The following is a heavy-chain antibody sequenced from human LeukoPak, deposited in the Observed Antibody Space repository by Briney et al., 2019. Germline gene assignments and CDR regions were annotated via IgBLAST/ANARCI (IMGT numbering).Heavy chain of an antibody. Sequence: ASVKVSCKASGYTFTDYYMHWVRQAPGQGLEWMGWINPNSGGTKFAQKFQGRVTMTRDTSISTAYMELSRPRSDDTAVYYCAREDYGDPAWGQGTLVTVSS. D-gene: IGHD4-17*01. CDR1: GYTFTDYY. J-gene: IGHJ4*02. V-gene: IGHV1-2*02. CDR3: AREDYGDPA. CDR2: INPNSGGT.